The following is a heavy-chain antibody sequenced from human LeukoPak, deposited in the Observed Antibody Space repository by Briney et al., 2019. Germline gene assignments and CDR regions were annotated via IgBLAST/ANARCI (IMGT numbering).Heavy chain of an antibody. D-gene: IGHD3-22*01. CDR1: GGSFSGYY. CDR2: INHSGST. J-gene: IGHJ6*03. V-gene: IGHV4-34*01. Sequence: SETLSLTCAVYGGSFSGYYWSWIRQPPGKGLEWIGEINHSGSTNYNPSLKSRVTISVDTSKNQFSLKLSSVTAADTAVYYCARPSYYYDSSGYSHNYYYYYYMDVRGKGTTVTVSS. CDR3: ARPSYYYDSSGYSHNYYYYYYMDV.